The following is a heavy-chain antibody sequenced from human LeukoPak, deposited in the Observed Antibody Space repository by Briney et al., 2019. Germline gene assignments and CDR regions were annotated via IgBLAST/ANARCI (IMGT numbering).Heavy chain of an antibody. D-gene: IGHD4-17*01. CDR1: RPTFTSSA. CDR3: ARVKTESYDYGDYQYYYYGMDV. V-gene: IGHV1-69*04. CDR2: IIPILGIA. Sequence: GSPVKVSCTASRPTFTSSAISWVPQAPGQGLECMGRIIPILGIANYAQTFQGRVTITADKSTGTAYMELSSLRSEDTAVYYCARVKTESYDYGDYQYYYYGMDVWGQGTTVTASS. J-gene: IGHJ6*01.